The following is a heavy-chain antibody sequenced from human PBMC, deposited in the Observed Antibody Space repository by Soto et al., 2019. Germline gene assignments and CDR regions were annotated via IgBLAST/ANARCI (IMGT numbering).Heavy chain of an antibody. CDR3: VSSLNYDFWRDGGRHFYFDY. D-gene: IGHD3-3*01. Sequence: SETLSLTCAVSGGSISSSYWWNWVRQTPRGGLEWIGKIYHGGTTNYNPSLKNRVTISVDKSKNQFSLKLTSVTAADTAVYYCVSSLNYDFWRDGGRHFYFDYWGRGSLVTVSS. CDR2: IYHGGTT. CDR1: GGSISSSYW. J-gene: IGHJ4*02. V-gene: IGHV4-4*02.